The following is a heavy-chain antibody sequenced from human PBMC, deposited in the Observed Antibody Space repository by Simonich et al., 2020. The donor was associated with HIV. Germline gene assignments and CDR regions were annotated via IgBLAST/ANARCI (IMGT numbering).Heavy chain of an antibody. Sequence: QVQLQQWGAGLLKPSETLSLTCVVYGWSFSGYYWSLIRPPPVKGREWIGEINHSGINNYKSSLNSRATISVDKSKNQFSLKLSSVTAADTAIYYCARRDRELILYFDYWGQGNLVTVSS. CDR3: ARRDRELILYFDY. V-gene: IGHV4-34*01. CDR2: INHSGIN. CDR1: GWSFSGYY. D-gene: IGHD3-3*01. J-gene: IGHJ4*02.